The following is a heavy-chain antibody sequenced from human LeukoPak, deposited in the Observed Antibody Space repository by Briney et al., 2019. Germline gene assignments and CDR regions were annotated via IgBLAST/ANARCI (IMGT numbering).Heavy chain of an antibody. CDR3: ARVGPYIEVDP. D-gene: IGHD5-12*01. Sequence: SETLSLTCTVSGGSISSYYWSWIRQPPGKGLEWIGYIYYSGSTNYNPSLKSRVSISVDTSKNQFSLKLSSLTASDTAVYYCARVGPYIEVDPWGQGTLVTVSS. CDR2: IYYSGST. CDR1: GGSISSYY. V-gene: IGHV4-59*08. J-gene: IGHJ5*02.